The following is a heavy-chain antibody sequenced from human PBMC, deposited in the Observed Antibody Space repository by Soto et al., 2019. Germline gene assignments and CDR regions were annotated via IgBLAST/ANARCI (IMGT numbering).Heavy chain of an antibody. CDR2: IYYSGST. Sequence: SETLSLTCTFSVGSISSYYWSWIRQPPGKGLEWIGYIYYSGSTNYNPSLKSRVTISVDTSKNQFSLKLSAATAEETAVYYWARVGVRYYDSSGYYFGYWGQGTLVTVSS. CDR3: ARVGVRYYDSSGYYFGY. V-gene: IGHV4-59*01. D-gene: IGHD3-22*01. CDR1: VGSISSYY. J-gene: IGHJ4*02.